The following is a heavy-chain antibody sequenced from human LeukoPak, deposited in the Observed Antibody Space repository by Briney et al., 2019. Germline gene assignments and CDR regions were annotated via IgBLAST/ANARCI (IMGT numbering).Heavy chain of an antibody. CDR2: IRSKAYGGTT. CDR1: GFTFGDYA. J-gene: IGHJ4*02. V-gene: IGHV3-49*04. CDR3: TRGRCSSTSCYSYFDY. D-gene: IGHD2-2*01. Sequence: GGSLRLSCTASGFTFGDYAMSWVRQAPGRGLEWVGFIRSKAYGGTTEYAASVKGRFTTSRDDSKSIAYLQMNSLKTEDTAVYYCTRGRCSSTSCYSYFDYWGQGTLVTVSS.